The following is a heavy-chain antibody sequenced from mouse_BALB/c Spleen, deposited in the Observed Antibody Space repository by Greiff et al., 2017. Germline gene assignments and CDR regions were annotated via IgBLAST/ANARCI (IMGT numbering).Heavy chain of an antibody. J-gene: IGHJ4*01. CDR1: GFTFSSYA. CDR2: ISSGGST. Sequence: EVQLQESGGGLVKPGGSLKLSCAASGFTFSSYAMSWVRQTPEKRLEWVASISSGGSTYYPDSVKGRFTISRDNARNILYLQMSSLRSEDTAMYYCARGVWRDYWGQGTSVTVSS. CDR3: ARGVWRDY. V-gene: IGHV5-6-5*01.